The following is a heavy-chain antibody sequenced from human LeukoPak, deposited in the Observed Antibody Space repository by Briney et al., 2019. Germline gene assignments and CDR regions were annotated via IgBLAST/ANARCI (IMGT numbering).Heavy chain of an antibody. CDR2: INHSGST. Sequence: PSETLSLTCAVYGGSFSGYYWSWIRQPPGKGLEWIGEINHSGSTNYNPSLKSRVTISVDTSKNQFSLKLSSVTAADTAVYYCARQGIAARRRFGFDPWGQGTLVTVSS. CDR3: ARQGIAARRRFGFDP. CDR1: GGSFSGYY. D-gene: IGHD6-6*01. V-gene: IGHV4-34*01. J-gene: IGHJ5*02.